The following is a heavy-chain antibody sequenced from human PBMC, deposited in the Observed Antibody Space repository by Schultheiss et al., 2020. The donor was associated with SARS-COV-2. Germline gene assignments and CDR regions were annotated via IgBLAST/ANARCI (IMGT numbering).Heavy chain of an antibody. CDR3: ARDIWGSGTFDY. CDR2: IYYSGTT. D-gene: IGHD3-10*01. V-gene: IGHV4-59*01. Sequence: SETLSLTCTVSAGSISSYYWSWIRQPPGKGLEWIGYIYYSGTTNYNPSHKSRVTISVDTSKNQFSLKLSSVTAADTAVYYCARDIWGSGTFDYWGQGTLVTVSS. J-gene: IGHJ4*02. CDR1: AGSISSYY.